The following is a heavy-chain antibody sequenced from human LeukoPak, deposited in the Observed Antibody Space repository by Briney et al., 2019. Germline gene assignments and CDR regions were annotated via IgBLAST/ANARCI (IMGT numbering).Heavy chain of an antibody. J-gene: IGHJ3*02. CDR1: GYTFTGYY. V-gene: IGHV1-2*02. CDR2: INPNNGGT. D-gene: IGHD6-13*01. Sequence: ASVKVSCKASGYTFTGYYLHWVQQAPGQGLEWVVWINPNNGGTNYAQTFQGRVTMTRDTSISTAYMELSRLRFDDTAVYYCARGGSRSSGAFDIWGQGTMVTVSS. CDR3: ARGGSRSSGAFDI.